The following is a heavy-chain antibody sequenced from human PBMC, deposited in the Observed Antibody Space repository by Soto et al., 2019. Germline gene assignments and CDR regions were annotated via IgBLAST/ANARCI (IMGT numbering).Heavy chain of an antibody. D-gene: IGHD1-26*01. Sequence: EVQLVESGGNLVQPGGSLRLSCAASGFTFSDFWMSWVRRAPGRGLEWVANIKEDGSETYYVDSVEGRFTISRDNAKKSVYLQMNSLRAEDTALYYCARGGSHSSDSWGQGALVTVSS. CDR1: GFTFSDFW. V-gene: IGHV3-7*05. CDR2: IKEDGSET. CDR3: ARGGSHSSDS. J-gene: IGHJ4*02.